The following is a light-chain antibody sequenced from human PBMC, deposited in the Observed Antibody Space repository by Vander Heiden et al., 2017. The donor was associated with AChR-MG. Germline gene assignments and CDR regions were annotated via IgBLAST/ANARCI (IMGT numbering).Light chain of an antibody. Sequence: QSVVTQPPSASGTPGQRVTISCSGSGSNIGSNTVNWYQQLPGMAPKLLIYNNNRRPPGGPDRFSGSASGTSASLAISGLQSDDEADYYCAAWDDSLDVRVFGAGTKLTVL. CDR1: GSNIGSNT. J-gene: IGLJ3*02. CDR3: AAWDDSLDVRV. V-gene: IGLV1-44*01. CDR2: NNN.